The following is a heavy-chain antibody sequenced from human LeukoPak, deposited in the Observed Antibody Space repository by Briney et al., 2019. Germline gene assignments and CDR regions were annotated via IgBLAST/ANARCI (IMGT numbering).Heavy chain of an antibody. CDR2: ISSSSSYI. J-gene: IGHJ3*01. CDR1: GFTFSSYS. V-gene: IGHV3-21*04. D-gene: IGHD5-24*01. Sequence: GGSLRLSCAASGFTFSSYSMNWVRQAPGKGLEWVSSISSSSSYIYYADSVKGRFTISRDNAKNSLYLQMNSLRVEDTAIYYCAKDIQLSTWGLGTMVTVSS. CDR3: AKDIQLST.